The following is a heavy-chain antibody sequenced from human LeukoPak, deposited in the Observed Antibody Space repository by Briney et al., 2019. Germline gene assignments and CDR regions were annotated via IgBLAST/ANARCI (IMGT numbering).Heavy chain of an antibody. CDR3: ARAGSHWHYVY. CDR1: GFTFSGFS. Sequence: GGSLRLSCAASGFTFSGFSMCWVRQSPTKGLEWVANIKQDGSERYYVDSVKGRFTISRDNAKNSLSLQMNNLRVEDTAVYYCARAGSHWHYVYWGQGTVVTVSS. J-gene: IGHJ4*02. D-gene: IGHD3-10*01. V-gene: IGHV3-7*01. CDR2: IKQDGSER.